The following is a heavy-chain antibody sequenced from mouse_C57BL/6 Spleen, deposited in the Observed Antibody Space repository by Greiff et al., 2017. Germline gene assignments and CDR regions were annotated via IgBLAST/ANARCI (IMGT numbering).Heavy chain of an antibody. D-gene: IGHD1-1*01. J-gene: IGHJ2*01. Sequence: VQLQQSGPELVKPGASVKISCKASGYAFRSSWMNWVKQRPGKGLEWIGRIYPGDGDTNYNGKFKGKATLTADKSSSTAYMQLSSLTSEDAAVDVCARDDYYGSSSDYWGQGTTLTVSS. CDR1: GYAFRSSW. CDR2: IYPGDGDT. CDR3: ARDDYYGSSSDY. V-gene: IGHV1-82*01.